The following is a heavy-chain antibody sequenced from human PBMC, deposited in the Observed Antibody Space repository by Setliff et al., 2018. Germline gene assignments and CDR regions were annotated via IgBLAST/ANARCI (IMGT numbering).Heavy chain of an antibody. V-gene: IGHV4-38-2*02. J-gene: IGHJ4*02. D-gene: IGHD3-22*01. Sequence: TSETLSLTCSVSGYAVTTGYYWGWIRQAPGTGLQWIGSVYHNGATYYNPPLKSRVTISVVTSKNQFSLRVTSMTAADTAVYYCARGSGYYYGAFDSWGQGTLVTVSS. CDR1: GYAVTTGYY. CDR3: ARGSGYYYGAFDS. CDR2: VYHNGAT.